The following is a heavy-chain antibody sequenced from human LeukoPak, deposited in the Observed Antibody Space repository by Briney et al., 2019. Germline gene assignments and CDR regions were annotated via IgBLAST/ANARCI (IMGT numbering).Heavy chain of an antibody. J-gene: IGHJ4*02. CDR2: ISAYNGNT. V-gene: IGHV1-18*01. Sequence: ASVKHSCKASGYTFTSYGISWVRQAPGQGLEWMGWISAYNGNTNYAQKLQGRVTMTTDTSTSTAYMELRSLRSDDTAVYYCAREKIVVVPVSSWRCFDYWGQGTLVTVSS. CDR1: GYTFTSYG. D-gene: IGHD2-2*01. CDR3: AREKIVVVPVSSWRCFDY.